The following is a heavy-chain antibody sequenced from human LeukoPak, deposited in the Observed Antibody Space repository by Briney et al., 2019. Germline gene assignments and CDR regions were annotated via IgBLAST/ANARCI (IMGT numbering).Heavy chain of an antibody. V-gene: IGHV3-21*01. D-gene: IGHD1-26*01. CDR3: ARGLGEWELLRRNGKFDY. Sequence: PGGSLRLSCAASGFTFSSYSMNWVRQAPGKGLEWVSSISSSSSYIYYADSVKGRFTISRDNAKNSLYLQMNSLRAEDTAVYYCARGLGEWELLRRNGKFDYWGQGTLVTVSS. CDR1: GFTFSSYS. J-gene: IGHJ4*02. CDR2: ISSSSSYI.